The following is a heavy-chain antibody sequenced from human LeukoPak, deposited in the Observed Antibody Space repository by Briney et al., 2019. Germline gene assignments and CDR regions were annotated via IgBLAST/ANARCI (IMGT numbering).Heavy chain of an antibody. CDR1: EFSVSSNY. CDR3: ARKSDSLMLRGGDC. D-gene: IGHD3-10*01. CDR2: IYSGGTT. Sequence: GGSLRLSCAASEFSVSSNYMTWVRQAPGKGLECVSIIYSGGTTYYADSVRGSFTISRDNSKNTLYLQMDRLRVEDTAVYYCARKSDSLMLRGGDCWGQGTLVTVSS. V-gene: IGHV3-66*01. J-gene: IGHJ4*02.